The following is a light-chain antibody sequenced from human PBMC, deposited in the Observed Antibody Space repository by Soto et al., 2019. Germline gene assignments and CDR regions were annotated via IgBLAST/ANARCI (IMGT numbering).Light chain of an antibody. V-gene: IGKV3-11*01. CDR2: DAS. Sequence: EIVLTQSPATLSLSPGERATLSCRASQSVSSYLAWYQQKPGQAPRLLIYDASNRATGIPARFSGSGSGTDFTLTISSLEPEDFAVYDCQQRSNLAVFTFGTGTKVDIK. CDR3: QQRSNLAVFT. J-gene: IGKJ3*01. CDR1: QSVSSY.